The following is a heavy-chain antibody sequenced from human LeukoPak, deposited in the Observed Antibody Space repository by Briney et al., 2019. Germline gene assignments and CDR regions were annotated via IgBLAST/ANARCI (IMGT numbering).Heavy chain of an antibody. D-gene: IGHD2-2*01. CDR1: GFTFSSYA. CDR3: AKGPVGEVPAATEFDP. Sequence: GGSLRLSSAASGFTFSSYAMSWVRQAPGKGLEWVSAISGRGGSTYYADSVKGRFTISRDNSKNTLYLQMNSLRAEDTAVYYCAKGPVGEVPAATEFDPWGQGTLVTVSS. J-gene: IGHJ5*02. CDR2: ISGRGGST. V-gene: IGHV3-23*01.